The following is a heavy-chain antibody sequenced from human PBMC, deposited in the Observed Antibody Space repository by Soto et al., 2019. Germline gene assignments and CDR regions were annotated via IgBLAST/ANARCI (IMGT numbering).Heavy chain of an antibody. Sequence: QVQLQESGPGLVKPSETLSLTCTVSGGSVSSGSYYWSWIRQPPGKGLEWIGYIYYSGSTNYNPSLKGRVTISVDTSKNQFSLKLSSVTAADTAVYYCASWDYDFWSGLSTGIDYWGQGTLVTVSS. CDR3: ASWDYDFWSGLSTGIDY. CDR1: GGSVSSGSYY. CDR2: IYYSGST. D-gene: IGHD3-3*01. J-gene: IGHJ4*02. V-gene: IGHV4-61*01.